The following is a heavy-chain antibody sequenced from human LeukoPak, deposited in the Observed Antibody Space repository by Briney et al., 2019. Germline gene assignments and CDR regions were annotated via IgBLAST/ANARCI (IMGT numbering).Heavy chain of an antibody. CDR3: ARQAIFGVVISHFDY. CDR1: GGSFSGYY. D-gene: IGHD3-3*01. CDR2: INHSGST. J-gene: IGHJ4*02. V-gene: IGHV4-34*01. Sequence: NPSETLSLTCAVYGGSFSGYYWSWIRQPPGKGLEWIGEINHSGSTNYNPSPKSRVTISVDTSKNQFSLKLSSVTAADTAVYYCARQAIFGVVISHFDYWGQGTLVTVSS.